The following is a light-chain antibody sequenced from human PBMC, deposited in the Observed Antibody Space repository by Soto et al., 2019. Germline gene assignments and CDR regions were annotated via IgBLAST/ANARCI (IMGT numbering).Light chain of an antibody. V-gene: IGKV1-9*01. CDR1: QGISSY. J-gene: IGKJ5*01. Sequence: IHLTQAPSSLSASVVYRVTITFLASQGISSYLAWYQQKPGKAPKLLIYTASTLQSGVPSRFSGSGSGTDFTLTISSLQPEDFATYYCQQLNSYPITFGQGTRLE. CDR2: TAS. CDR3: QQLNSYPIT.